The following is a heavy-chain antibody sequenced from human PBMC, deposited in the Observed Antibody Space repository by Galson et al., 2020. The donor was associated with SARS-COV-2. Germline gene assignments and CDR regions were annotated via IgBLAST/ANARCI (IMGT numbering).Heavy chain of an antibody. CDR3: ARDLGIAFDY. Sequence: GGSLRLSCAASGFTFSTYWMHWVRQAPGKGLVWVSRIDQDGTSTNYADSVKGRFTISRDNAKNMLYLQMNSLRAEDSAVYYCARDLGIAFDYWGQGTRVTVSS. D-gene: IGHD6-13*01. CDR1: GFTFSTYW. V-gene: IGHV3-74*01. J-gene: IGHJ4*02. CDR2: IDQDGTST.